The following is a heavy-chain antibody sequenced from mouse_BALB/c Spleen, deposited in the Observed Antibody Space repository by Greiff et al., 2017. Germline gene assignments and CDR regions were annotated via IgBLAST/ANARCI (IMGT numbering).Heavy chain of an antibody. Sequence: VKLMESGAELVRPGTSVKISCKASGYTFTNYWLGWVKQRPGHGLEWIGDIYPGGGYTNYNEKFKGKATLTADTSSSTAYMQLSSLTSEDSAVYFCANTGDFDYWGQGTTLTVSS. D-gene: IGHD1-1*01. CDR1: GYTFTNYW. V-gene: IGHV1-63*02. CDR3: ANTGDFDY. J-gene: IGHJ2*01. CDR2: IYPGGGYT.